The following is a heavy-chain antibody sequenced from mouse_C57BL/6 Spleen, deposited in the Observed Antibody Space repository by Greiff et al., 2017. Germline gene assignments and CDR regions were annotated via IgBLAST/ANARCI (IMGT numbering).Heavy chain of an antibody. CDR3: ARGEGDAMDY. V-gene: IGHV5-16*01. J-gene: IGHJ4*01. CDR1: GFTFSDYY. Sequence: EVQLVESEGGLVQPGSSMKLSCTASGFTFSDYYMAWVRQVPEKGLEWVANINYDGSSTYYLDSLKSRFIISRDNAKNILYLQMSSLKSEDTATYYCARGEGDAMDYWGQGTSVTVSS. CDR2: INYDGSST.